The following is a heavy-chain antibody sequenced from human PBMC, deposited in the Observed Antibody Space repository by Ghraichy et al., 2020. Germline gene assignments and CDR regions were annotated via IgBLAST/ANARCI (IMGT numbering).Heavy chain of an antibody. D-gene: IGHD5-18*01. CDR2: ISYDGSNK. Sequence: GGSLRLSCAASGFTFSSYGMHWVRQAPGKGLEWVAVISYDGSNKYYADSVKGRFTISRDNSKNTLYLQMNSLRAEDTAVYYCANLRLLGDTADFDLWGRGTLVTVSS. J-gene: IGHJ2*01. CDR3: ANLRLLGDTADFDL. CDR1: GFTFSSYG. V-gene: IGHV3-30*18.